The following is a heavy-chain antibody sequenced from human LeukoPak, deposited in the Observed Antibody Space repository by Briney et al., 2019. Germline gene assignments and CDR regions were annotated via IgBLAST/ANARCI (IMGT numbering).Heavy chain of an antibody. CDR2: IVWNSGSI. CDR3: AKDVGYSSTFTFEY. Sequence: GRSLRLSCAASGFTFDDYAMHWVRQAPGKGLEWVSGIVWNSGSIDYADSVKGRFTTSRDNAKSSLYLQMNSLRDEDTAFYYCAKDVGYSSTFTFEYWGQGTLVTVSS. D-gene: IGHD6-13*01. V-gene: IGHV3-9*01. CDR1: GFTFDDYA. J-gene: IGHJ4*02.